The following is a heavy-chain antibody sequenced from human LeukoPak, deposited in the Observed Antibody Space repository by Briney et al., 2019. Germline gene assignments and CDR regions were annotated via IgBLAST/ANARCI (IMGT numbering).Heavy chain of an antibody. V-gene: IGHV1-46*01. J-gene: IGHJ4*02. CDR2: INPSGGST. CDR3: ARAIQDTMIVVVITPLDY. CDR1: GYTFTSCY. Sequence: GSVKVSCKASGYTFTSCYMHWVRQAPGQGLEWMGIINPSGGSTSYAQKFQGRVTMTRDTSTSTVYMELSSLRSEDTGVYYCARAIQDTMIVVVITPLDYWGQGTLVTVSS. D-gene: IGHD3-22*01.